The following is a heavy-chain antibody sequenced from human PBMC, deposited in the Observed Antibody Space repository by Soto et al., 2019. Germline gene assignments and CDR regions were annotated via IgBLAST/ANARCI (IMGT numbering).Heavy chain of an antibody. V-gene: IGHV1-69*01. Sequence: QVQLVQSGAEVKKPGSSVKVSCKASGGTFSSYAISWVRQAPGQGLEWMGGIIPIFGTANYAQKCKGRVTITADESTNTAYMELSSLRSEDTAVYYCARDVKQQLWFDPWGQGTLVTVSS. J-gene: IGHJ5*02. CDR3: ARDVKQQLWFDP. CDR1: GGTFSSYA. CDR2: IIPIFGTA. D-gene: IGHD6-13*01.